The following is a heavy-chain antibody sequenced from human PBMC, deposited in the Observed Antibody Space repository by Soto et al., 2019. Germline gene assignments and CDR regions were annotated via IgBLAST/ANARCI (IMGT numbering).Heavy chain of an antibody. CDR1: GFTFDDYA. CDR2: MSWTSGSI. Sequence: EVQLVESGGGLVQPGRSLRLSCAASGFTFDDYAMHWVRQAPGKGLEWVSGMSWTSGSIGYADSVKGRFTISRDNAKNSLYLQMNSLRAEDTALYYCAKMSRYSSSLLPVSHDVDIWGQGTMVTVSS. J-gene: IGHJ3*02. D-gene: IGHD6-13*01. CDR3: AKMSRYSSSLLPVSHDVDI. V-gene: IGHV3-9*01.